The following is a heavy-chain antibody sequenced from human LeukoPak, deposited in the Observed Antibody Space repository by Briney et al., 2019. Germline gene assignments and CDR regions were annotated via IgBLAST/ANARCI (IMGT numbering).Heavy chain of an antibody. CDR3: ARAECGGDCSLGY. CDR2: IYSGGST. Sequence: GGSLRLSCAATGFVVSSKYMTWVRQAPGKGLEWLSVIYSGGSTYYADYVKGRFTISRDNSKNTVHLQMNSLRAEDTAVYYCARAECGGDCSLGYWGQGTLVTVSS. D-gene: IGHD2-21*01. J-gene: IGHJ4*02. CDR1: GFVVSSKY. V-gene: IGHV3-53*01.